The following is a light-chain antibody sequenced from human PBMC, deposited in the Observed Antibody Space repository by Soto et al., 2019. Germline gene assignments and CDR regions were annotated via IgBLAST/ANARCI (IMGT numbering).Light chain of an antibody. CDR1: QSVSSNY. CDR2: DAS. V-gene: IGKV3-20*01. J-gene: IGKJ2*01. CDR3: QQYGSSPRT. Sequence: EIVLMQSPGTLYLSPGERATLSCRASQSVSSNYLAWYQQKPGQAPRLLIYDASSRATGVPDRFSGSGSGTDFTLAISRLEPEDVAVYYCQQYGSSPRTFGQGTKLEIK.